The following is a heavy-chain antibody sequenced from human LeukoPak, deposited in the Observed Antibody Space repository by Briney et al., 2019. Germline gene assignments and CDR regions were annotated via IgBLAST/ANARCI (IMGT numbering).Heavy chain of an antibody. Sequence: GGSLRLSCAASGFTFSNYAMNWVRQAPGKGLEWVSGTCGSGVSTYYADSVKGRFTISRDNSKNTLYLQMNSLRAEDTAVYYCAKDHDFWSGYSDYWGQGTLVTVSS. CDR3: AKDHDFWSGYSDY. D-gene: IGHD3-3*01. J-gene: IGHJ4*02. CDR1: GFTFSNYA. V-gene: IGHV3-23*01. CDR2: TCGSGVST.